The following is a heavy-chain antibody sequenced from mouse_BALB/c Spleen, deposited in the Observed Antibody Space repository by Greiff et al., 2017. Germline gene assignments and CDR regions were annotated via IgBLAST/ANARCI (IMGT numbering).Heavy chain of an antibody. V-gene: IGHV5-17*02. D-gene: IGHD2-1*01. CDR3: ARSGGYGKPYFDY. CDR1: GFTFSSFG. Sequence: EVHLVESGGGLVQPGGSRKLSCAASGFTFSSFGMHWVRQAPEKGLEWVAYISSGSSTIYYADTVKGRFTISRDNPKNTLFLQMTSLRSEDTAMYYCARSGGYGKPYFDYWGQGTTLTVAS. J-gene: IGHJ2*01. CDR2: ISSGSSTI.